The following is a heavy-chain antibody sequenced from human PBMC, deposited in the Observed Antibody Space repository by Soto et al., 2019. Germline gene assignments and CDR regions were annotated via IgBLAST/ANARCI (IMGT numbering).Heavy chain of an antibody. CDR3: AREPDLGYCSGGSCYSVFDY. J-gene: IGHJ4*02. CDR1: GFTFSSYS. CDR2: ISSSSSTI. Sequence: GGSLRLSCAASGFTFSSYSMNWVRQAPGKGLEWVSYISSSSSTIYYADSVKGRFTISRDNAKNSLYLQMNSLRAEDTAVYYCAREPDLGYCSGGSCYSVFDYWGQGTLVTVSS. D-gene: IGHD2-15*01. V-gene: IGHV3-48*01.